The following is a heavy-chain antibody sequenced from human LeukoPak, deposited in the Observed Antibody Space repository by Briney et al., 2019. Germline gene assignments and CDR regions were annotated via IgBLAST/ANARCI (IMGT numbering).Heavy chain of an antibody. CDR3: ARNLYTVTYFDY. CDR2: IYETGHT. D-gene: IGHD4-17*01. CDR1: GGSISNYY. Sequence: PSETLSLTCTVSGGSISNYYWSWIRQPPGKGLEWIAYIYETGHTGYNPSLKTRVTISLDTSKNQFSLKLNSVTAADTAVYYCARNLYTVTYFDYWGQGTLVTVSS. J-gene: IGHJ4*02. V-gene: IGHV4-59*08.